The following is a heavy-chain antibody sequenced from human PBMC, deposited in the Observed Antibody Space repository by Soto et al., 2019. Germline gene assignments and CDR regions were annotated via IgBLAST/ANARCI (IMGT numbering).Heavy chain of an antibody. D-gene: IGHD1-26*01. V-gene: IGHV4-34*01. CDR3: ARGRKQQLVRQYSGSYRYFDY. J-gene: IGHJ4*02. CDR2: INHSGST. Sequence: PSETLSLTCAVYGGSFSGYYWSWIRQPPGKGLEWIGEINHSGSTNYNPPLKSRVTISVDTSKNQFSLKLSSVTAADTAVYYCARGRKQQLVRQYSGSYRYFDYWGQGTLVTVSS. CDR1: GGSFSGYY.